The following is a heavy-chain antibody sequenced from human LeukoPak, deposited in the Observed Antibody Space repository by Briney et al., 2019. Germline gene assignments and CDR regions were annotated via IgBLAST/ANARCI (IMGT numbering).Heavy chain of an antibody. V-gene: IGHV3-23*01. CDR1: GFTFSNYA. CDR3: AKDPVRGVSDY. CDR2: ISGIGGST. J-gene: IGHJ4*02. D-gene: IGHD3-10*01. Sequence: PGGSLRLSCAASGFTFSNYAMSWVRQAPGKGLERVSAISGIGGSTYYADSVKGRFTISRDNSKNTLYLQMNSLRAEDTAVYYCAKDPVRGVSDYWGQGTLVTVSS.